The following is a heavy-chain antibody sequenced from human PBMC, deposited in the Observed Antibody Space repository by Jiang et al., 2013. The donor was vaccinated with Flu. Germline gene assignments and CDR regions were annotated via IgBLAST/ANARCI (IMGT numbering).Heavy chain of an antibody. CDR1: GYTFTSYG. J-gene: IGHJ6*03. CDR2: ISAYNGNT. Sequence: GAEVKKPGASVKVSCKASGYTFTSYGISWVRQAPGQGLEWMGWISAYNGNTNYAQKLQGRVTMTTDTSTSTAYMELRSLRSDDTAVYYCARGATIFGMGPYYYMDVWGKGTTVTVSS. V-gene: IGHV1-18*01. D-gene: IGHD3-3*01. CDR3: ARGATIFGMGPYYYMDV.